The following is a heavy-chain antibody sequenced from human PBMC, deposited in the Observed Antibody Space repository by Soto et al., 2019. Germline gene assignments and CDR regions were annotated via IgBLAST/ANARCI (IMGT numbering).Heavy chain of an antibody. CDR3: AHRRVEATGNPYNWFDP. CDR1: GFSLSTSGVG. V-gene: IGHV2-5*02. J-gene: IGHJ5*02. D-gene: IGHD6-13*01. CDR2: IYWDDDK. Sequence: QITLKESGPTLVKPTQTLTLTCTFSGFSLSTSGVGVGWIRQPPGKALEWLALIYWDDDKRYSPSLKSRLTITKATSKNQVVLTMTTMDPVDTATYYCAHRRVEATGNPYNWFDPWGQGTLVTVSS.